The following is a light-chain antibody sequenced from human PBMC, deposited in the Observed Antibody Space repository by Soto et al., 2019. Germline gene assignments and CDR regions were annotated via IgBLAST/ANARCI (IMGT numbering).Light chain of an antibody. V-gene: IGLV2-14*03. CDR2: DVT. J-gene: IGLJ1*01. Sequence: QSVLTQPASVSGSPGQSITISCTGTSSDVGGSNYVSWYQQHPGKAPKLMIYDVTYRPSGVSNRFSGSKSGKTASLTISGLQAEDEADYYCSSYTTSSSLGYVFGTGTKVTVL. CDR1: SSDVGGSNY. CDR3: SSYTTSSSLGYV.